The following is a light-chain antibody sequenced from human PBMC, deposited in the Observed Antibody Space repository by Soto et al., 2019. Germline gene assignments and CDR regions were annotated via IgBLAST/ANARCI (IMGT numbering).Light chain of an antibody. CDR2: DAS. CDR1: QSVSSY. J-gene: IGKJ1*01. CDR3: QQRSNWPTWT. Sequence: EIVVTQAPGTLSVCPGERSTIGCRASQSVSSYLAWYQQKPGQAPRLLIYDASNRATGIPARFSGSGSGTDFTLSISSLEPEDFAVYYCQQRSNWPTWTFGQGTKVDIK. V-gene: IGKV3-11*01.